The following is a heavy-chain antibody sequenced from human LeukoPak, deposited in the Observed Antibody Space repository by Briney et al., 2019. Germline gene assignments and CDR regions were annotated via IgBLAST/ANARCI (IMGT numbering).Heavy chain of an antibody. J-gene: IGHJ4*02. V-gene: IGHV3-33*06. D-gene: IGHD2-8*02. CDR2: IWYDGSNK. CDR1: GPTFSSYC. Sequence: GGCLRLSCAAAGPTFSSYCMHWVRQAAGKGLGCVAVIWYDGSNKYYADSVKGRFTISRDNSKNTLYLQRNSLRAEDRAVFCWAKAGGGSYYDFWGQGTLVTVSS. CDR3: AKAGGGSYYDF.